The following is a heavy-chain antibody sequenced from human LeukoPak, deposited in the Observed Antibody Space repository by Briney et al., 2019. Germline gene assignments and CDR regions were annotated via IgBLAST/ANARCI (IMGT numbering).Heavy chain of an antibody. CDR3: AREGGGYEPYYYYYMDV. D-gene: IGHD2-15*01. V-gene: IGHV1-69*04. Sequence: ASVKVSCKASGGTFSSYAISWVRQAPGQGLEWMGRIIPILGIANYAQKFQGRVTITADKSTSTAYMELSSLRSEDTAVYYCAREGGGYEPYYYYYMDVWGKGTTVTVPS. CDR1: GGTFSSYA. CDR2: IIPILGIA. J-gene: IGHJ6*03.